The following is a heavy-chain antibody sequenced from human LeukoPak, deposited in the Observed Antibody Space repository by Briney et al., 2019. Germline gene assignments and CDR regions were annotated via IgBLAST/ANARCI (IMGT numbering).Heavy chain of an antibody. V-gene: IGHV3-7*01. CDR2: IKHDGSEK. CDR1: GLTFSRYY. D-gene: IGHD6-19*01. CDR3: ARAEQLPVGGAGTFDY. J-gene: IGHJ4*02. Sequence: PGGSLRLSCAASGLTFSRYYMSWVRQAPGKGLEWVAYIKHDGSEKYYVDSVKGRFTISRDNAKNSLYLQMNSLRAEDTAVYYCARAEQLPVGGAGTFDYWGQGTLVTVSS.